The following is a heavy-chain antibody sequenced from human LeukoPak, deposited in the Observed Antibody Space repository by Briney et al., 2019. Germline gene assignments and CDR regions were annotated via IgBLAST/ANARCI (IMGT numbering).Heavy chain of an antibody. J-gene: IGHJ4*02. CDR3: ARHGGGGESYPRVFDY. CDR2: IYYSGST. V-gene: IGHV4-59*08. CDR1: GGSISPYY. Sequence: SVTLSLTCTASGGSISPYYWSWIRQPPGKGLEWIGYIYYSGSTNYNPSLKSRVTISVDTSKNQFSLKLSSVTAADTAMYYCARHGGGGESYPRVFDYWGRGNLVTVSS. D-gene: IGHD1-26*01.